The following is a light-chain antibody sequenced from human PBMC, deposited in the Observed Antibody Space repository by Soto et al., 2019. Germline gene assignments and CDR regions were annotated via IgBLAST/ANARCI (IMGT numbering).Light chain of an antibody. Sequence: QSVLTQPASVSGSPGQSITISCTGTSSDVGSYNLVSWYQQHPGKAPKLLIYEGSKRPSGVSNRFPGSKSGNTASLTISGLQAEDEADYYCCSYARSSTWVFGGGTKLTVL. CDR3: CSYARSSTWV. J-gene: IGLJ3*02. V-gene: IGLV2-23*01. CDR2: EGS. CDR1: SSDVGSYNL.